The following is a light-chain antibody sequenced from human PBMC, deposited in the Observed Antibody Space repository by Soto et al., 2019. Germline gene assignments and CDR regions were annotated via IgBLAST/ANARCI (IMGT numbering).Light chain of an antibody. CDR3: CSYVGSFSFV. V-gene: IGLV2-11*01. CDR1: SSDVGGYSY. CDR2: DVS. J-gene: IGLJ1*01. Sequence: QSALTQPRSVSGSPGQSVTISCTGTSSDVGGYSYVSWYQQHPGKAPKLMIYDVSKRPSGVPDRFSGSKSGNTASLTISGLQAEDEADYYCCSYVGSFSFVLGTGTKVTVL.